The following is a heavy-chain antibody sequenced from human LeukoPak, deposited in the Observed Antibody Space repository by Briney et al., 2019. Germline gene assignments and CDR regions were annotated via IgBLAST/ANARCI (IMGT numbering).Heavy chain of an antibody. CDR2: LNHSGST. CDR3: ARGRRRHCSSTSCYNLSYFDY. D-gene: IGHD2-2*02. J-gene: IGHJ4*02. V-gene: IGHV4-34*01. CDR1: GGSFSGYY. Sequence: PSETLSLTCAVYGGSFSGYYWSWIRQPPGKGLEWIGELNHSGSTNYNPSLKSRVTISVDTSKNQFSLKLSSVTAADTAVYYCARGRRRHCSSTSCYNLSYFDYWGQGTLVTVSS.